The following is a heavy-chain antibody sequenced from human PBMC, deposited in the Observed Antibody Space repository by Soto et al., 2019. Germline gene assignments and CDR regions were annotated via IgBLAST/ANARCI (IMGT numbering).Heavy chain of an antibody. J-gene: IGHJ4*02. CDR1: GYIFTGYY. CDR2: INPNSGDT. CDR3: ATSRISIAVAGETEYYFDY. D-gene: IGHD6-19*01. Sequence: ASEKVSCKASGYIFTGYYMHWVRQAPGQGLEWMGWINPNSGDTNYTQKFQGWVTMTRDTSISTAYMELSRLSSDDTAVYYCATSRISIAVAGETEYYFDYWGQGTPVTVSS. V-gene: IGHV1-2*04.